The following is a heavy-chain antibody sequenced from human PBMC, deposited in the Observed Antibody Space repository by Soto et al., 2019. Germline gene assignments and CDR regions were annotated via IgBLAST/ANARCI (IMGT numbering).Heavy chain of an antibody. CDR1: GFTFSSYA. J-gene: IGHJ4*02. Sequence: EVQLLESGGGLVQPGGSLRLSCAASGFTFSSYAMSWVRQAPGKGLEWVSAISGSGGSTYYADSVKGRFTISRDNSRNARYPQMDGLRAEDTAVLYCADSSTPFDYWGQGTLVTVSS. D-gene: IGHD6-13*01. V-gene: IGHV3-23*01. CDR3: ADSSTPFDY. CDR2: ISGSGGST.